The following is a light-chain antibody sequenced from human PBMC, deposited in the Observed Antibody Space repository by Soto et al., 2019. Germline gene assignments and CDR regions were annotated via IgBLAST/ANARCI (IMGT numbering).Light chain of an antibody. CDR1: QSVGKY. V-gene: IGKV3D-11*02. CDR3: QQRFNWQVT. J-gene: IGKJ5*01. Sequence: EIVMPQSPATLSLSPGERATLSCRASQSVGKYLVWYQQKPGQAPRLLIYDASNRATGIPARFSGSGSGTDFTLTISSLEPEDFAVYYCQQRFNWQVTFGQGTRLEIK. CDR2: DAS.